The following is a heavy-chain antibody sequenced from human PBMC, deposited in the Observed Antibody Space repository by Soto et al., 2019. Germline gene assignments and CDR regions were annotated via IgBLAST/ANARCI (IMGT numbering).Heavy chain of an antibody. CDR2: IYYSGST. CDR3: ARESGGYDSSTRYGLDV. V-gene: IGHV4-31*03. CDR1: GGSISSVGHY. J-gene: IGHJ6*02. Sequence: SETLSLTCSVSGGSISSVGHYWTWIRQQPGKGLEWIGYIYYSGSTDYNPSLKSRVTISVDRSKNQFSLNLSSVTAADTAVYYCARESGGYDSSTRYGLDVWGQGTTVTVSS. D-gene: IGHD6-25*01.